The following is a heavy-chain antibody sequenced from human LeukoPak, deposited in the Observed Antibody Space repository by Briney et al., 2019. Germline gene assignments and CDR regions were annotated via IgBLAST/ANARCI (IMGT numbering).Heavy chain of an antibody. J-gene: IGHJ4*02. CDR1: GYIFTSYW. V-gene: IGHV5-51*01. D-gene: IGHD3-22*01. CDR3: ARGSLGSSGYPYYFDY. CDR2: IYPGDSDT. Sequence: GESLKISCKGSGYIFTSYWIGWVRQMPGKGLEWMGIIYPGDSDTRYGPSFQGQVTISADKSISTAYLQWSSLKASDTAMYYCARGSLGSSGYPYYFDYWGQGTLVTVSS.